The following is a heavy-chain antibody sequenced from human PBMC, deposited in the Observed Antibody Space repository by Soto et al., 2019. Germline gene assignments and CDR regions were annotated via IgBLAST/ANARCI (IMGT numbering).Heavy chain of an antibody. CDR1: GGSISSKSYS. J-gene: IGHJ4*02. CDR2: FYYSENT. V-gene: IGHV4-39*01. CDR3: ARVGGFGATTIAY. Sequence: SETLSLTCSVSGGSISSKSYSWGWIRQPPGKGLEWIGTFYYSENTYYNPSLKSRVTISVDTSKNQFSLKLSSVTAADTAVYYCARVGGFGATTIAYWGQGTLVTVSS. D-gene: IGHD3-10*01.